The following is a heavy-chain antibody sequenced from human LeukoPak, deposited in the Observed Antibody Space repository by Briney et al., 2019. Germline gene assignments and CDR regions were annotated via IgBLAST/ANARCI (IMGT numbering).Heavy chain of an antibody. CDR1: GFTVSSNY. J-gene: IGHJ4*02. V-gene: IGHV3-53*04. D-gene: IGHD6-13*01. CDR2: IYSGSSST. Sequence: GGSLRLSYAASGFTVSSNYMSWVRQAPGKGLEWVSVIYSGSSSTYYTDSVKGRFTISRHNSKNTLYLQMNSLRAEDTAVYYCARHTDIAPLSSLKYWGQGTLVTVSS. CDR3: ARHTDIAPLSSLKY.